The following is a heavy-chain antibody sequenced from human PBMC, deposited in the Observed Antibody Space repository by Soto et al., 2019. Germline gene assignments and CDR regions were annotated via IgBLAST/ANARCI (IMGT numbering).Heavy chain of an antibody. CDR1: GGSISSGDYS. V-gene: IGHV4-30-2*01. CDR3: ARVPTLISSGFDP. D-gene: IGHD3-16*01. Sequence: SETLSLTCTVSGGSISSGDYSWSWIRQPPGKGLEWIGYIYHSGSTYYNPSLKSRVTISVDRSKNQFSLKLSSVTAADTAVYYCARVPTLISSGFDPWGQGTLVTVSS. J-gene: IGHJ5*02. CDR2: IYHSGST.